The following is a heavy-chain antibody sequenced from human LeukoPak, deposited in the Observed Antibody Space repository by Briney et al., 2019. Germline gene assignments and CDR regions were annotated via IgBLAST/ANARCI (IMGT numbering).Heavy chain of an antibody. Sequence: SETLSLTCTVSGGSISSSSYYWGWIRQPPGKGLEWIGSIYYSGSTYYNPSLKSRVTISVDTSKNQFSLKLSSVTAADTAVYYCARAQGIAPYDYWGQGTLVTVSS. CDR2: IYYSGST. V-gene: IGHV4-39*01. CDR3: ARAQGIAPYDY. D-gene: IGHD2-21*01. CDR1: GGSISSSSYY. J-gene: IGHJ4*02.